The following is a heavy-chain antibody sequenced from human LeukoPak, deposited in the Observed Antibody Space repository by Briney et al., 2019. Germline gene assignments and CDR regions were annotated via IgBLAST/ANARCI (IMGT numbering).Heavy chain of an antibody. CDR3: ASNIAVAGFFDY. CDR2: TSAYNGNT. Sequence: ASVKVSCKASGYTFTSYGISWVRQAPGQGLEWMGWTSAYNGNTNYAQKLQGRVTMTTDTSTSTAYMELRSLRSDDTAVYYCASNIAVAGFFDYWGQGTLVTVSS. J-gene: IGHJ4*02. CDR1: GYTFTSYG. V-gene: IGHV1-18*01. D-gene: IGHD6-19*01.